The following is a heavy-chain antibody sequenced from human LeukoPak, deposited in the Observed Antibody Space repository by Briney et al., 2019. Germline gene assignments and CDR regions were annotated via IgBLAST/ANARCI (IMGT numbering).Heavy chain of an antibody. V-gene: IGHV3-9*01. J-gene: IGHJ4*02. CDR1: GFTFDDYA. D-gene: IGHD3-16*01. CDR2: ISWSSGSI. CDR3: AKEDRRGRHFDY. Sequence: PVRSLRISCAASGFTFDDYAMHRVGPAPWTGLASVSGISWSSGSIGYADSVKGRFSISRDNAKNSLYLQMNSLRAEDTALYYCAKEDRRGRHFDYWGQGTLVTVSP.